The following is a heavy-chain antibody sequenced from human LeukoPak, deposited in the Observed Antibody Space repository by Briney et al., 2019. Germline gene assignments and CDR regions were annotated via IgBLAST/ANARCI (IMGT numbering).Heavy chain of an antibody. J-gene: IGHJ5*02. CDR1: GGSISSSSYY. CDR2: IYYSGST. D-gene: IGHD6-13*01. V-gene: IGHV4-39*01. CDR3: ATFPRLPGIAAGGPPQGWFDP. Sequence: ASETLSLTCTVSGGSISSSSYYWGWIRQPPGKGLEWIGNIYYSGSTYYNPSLKSRVTISVDTSKNQFSLKLSSVTAADTAVYYCATFPRLPGIAAGGPPQGWFDPWGQGTLVTVSS.